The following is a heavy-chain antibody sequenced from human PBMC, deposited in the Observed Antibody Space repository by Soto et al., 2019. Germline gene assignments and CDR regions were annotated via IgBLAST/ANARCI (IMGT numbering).Heavy chain of an antibody. D-gene: IGHD6-19*01. CDR3: AKMDRLYGVAVAFDS. V-gene: IGHV3-23*01. CDR2: ISGDGVSK. Sequence: GGSLRLSCAASGISFSNYAISWVRQAPGKGLEWISAISGDGVSKLYADSVRGRFTISRDNAANTLYLHMSGLRAEDTARYFCAKMDRLYGVAVAFDSWGQGTLVTVSS. J-gene: IGHJ4*02. CDR1: GISFSNYA.